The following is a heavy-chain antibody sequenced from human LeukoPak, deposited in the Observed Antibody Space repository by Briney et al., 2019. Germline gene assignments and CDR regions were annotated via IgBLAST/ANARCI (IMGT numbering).Heavy chain of an antibody. Sequence: PSETLSLTCTVSGGSISSSSYYWGWIRQPPGKGLEWIGSIYYSGSTYYNPSLKSRVTISVDTSKNQFSLKLSSVTAADTAVYYCARDPHSYYDSSGYYGFDYWGQGTLVTVSS. CDR2: IYYSGST. V-gene: IGHV4-39*07. J-gene: IGHJ4*02. CDR1: GGSISSSSYY. D-gene: IGHD3-22*01. CDR3: ARDPHSYYDSSGYYGFDY.